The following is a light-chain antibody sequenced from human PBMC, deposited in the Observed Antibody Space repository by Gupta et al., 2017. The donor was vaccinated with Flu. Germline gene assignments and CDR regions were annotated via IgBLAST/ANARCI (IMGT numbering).Light chain of an antibody. Sequence: EIVLTQSPGTLSLSPGERATLSCSATQSVDTACFAWYQQKPGQPPRLLIYGTSSRATGIPDRFSGSGSGTDFTLTSNRMETGDFAVYFCQQYENVPLTFGPGTKVEIK. CDR3: QQYENVPLT. CDR1: QSVDTAC. CDR2: GTS. J-gene: IGKJ3*01. V-gene: IGKV3-20*01.